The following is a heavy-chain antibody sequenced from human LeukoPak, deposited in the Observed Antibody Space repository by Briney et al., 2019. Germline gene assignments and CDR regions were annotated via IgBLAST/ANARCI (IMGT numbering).Heavy chain of an antibody. D-gene: IGHD2-15*01. CDR1: GFTFSSYA. CDR2: ISDRDGST. J-gene: IGHJ6*02. CDR3: AKAVGVAATSPTFYSYYGMDV. Sequence: HAGGSLRLSCAASGFTFSSYAMSWVHQAPGKGLEWVSSISDRDGSTYYVGAVKGRFTISRDNSKNTLYLQMNSLRGEDTAVYFCAKAVGVAATSPTFYSYYGMDVWGQGTTVTVSS. V-gene: IGHV3-23*01.